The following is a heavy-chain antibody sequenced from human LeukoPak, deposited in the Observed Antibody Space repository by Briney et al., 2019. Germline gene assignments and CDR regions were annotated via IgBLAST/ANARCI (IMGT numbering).Heavy chain of an antibody. Sequence: SGPALVKPTPTLTLTCAFSGFSLSTSGMCVSWIRQPPGKALEWLARIDWDDDKYYNTSLKTRLTISKDTSKNQVVLTMTNMDPVDTATYYCARILSGEDYFDYWGQGTLVTVSS. J-gene: IGHJ4*02. CDR2: IDWDDDK. CDR3: ARILSGEDYFDY. CDR1: GFSLSTSGMC. D-gene: IGHD7-27*01. V-gene: IGHV2-70*11.